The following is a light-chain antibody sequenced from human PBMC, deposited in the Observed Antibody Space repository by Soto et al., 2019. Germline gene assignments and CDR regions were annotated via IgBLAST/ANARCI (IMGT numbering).Light chain of an antibody. CDR3: QHYNSYSEA. V-gene: IGKV1-5*03. Sequence: DSQMPQSPSTLSGSVGDRVTITCRASQTISSWLAWYQQKPGKAPKLLIYKASTLKSGVPSRFSGSGSGTEFTLTISSLQPDDFATYYCQHYNSYSEAFGQGTKVEL. CDR2: KAS. J-gene: IGKJ1*01. CDR1: QTISSW.